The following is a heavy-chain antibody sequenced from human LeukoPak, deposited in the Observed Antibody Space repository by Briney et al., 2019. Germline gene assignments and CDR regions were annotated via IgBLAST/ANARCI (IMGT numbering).Heavy chain of an antibody. CDR3: ARGRAAAGTGAFDI. CDR1: GYTFTSYD. Sequence: ASVKVSCKASGYTFTSYDINWVRQATGQGLEWMGWMNPSSGNTGYAQKFQGRVTITRNTSISTAYMELSSLRSEDTAVYYCARGRAAAGTGAFDIWGQGTMVTVSS. J-gene: IGHJ3*02. CDR2: MNPSSGNT. V-gene: IGHV1-8*03. D-gene: IGHD6-13*01.